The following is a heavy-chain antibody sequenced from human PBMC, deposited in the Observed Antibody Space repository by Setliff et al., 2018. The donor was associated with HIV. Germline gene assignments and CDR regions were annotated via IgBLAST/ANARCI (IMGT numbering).Heavy chain of an antibody. D-gene: IGHD1-26*01. CDR1: GFTFSSYS. V-gene: IGHV3-21*06. J-gene: IGHJ5*02. Sequence: GGSLRLSCAASGFTFSSYSMNWVRQAPGKGLEWVSSISSSSSYIYYADSVRGRFTISRDNAKNSLYLQMKSLRAEDTAVYYCAREAYSGSYDWFDPWGQGTLVTVSS. CDR2: ISSSSSYI. CDR3: AREAYSGSYDWFDP.